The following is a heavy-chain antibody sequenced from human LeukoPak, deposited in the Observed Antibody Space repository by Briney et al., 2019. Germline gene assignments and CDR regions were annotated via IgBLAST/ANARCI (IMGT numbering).Heavy chain of an antibody. CDR2: IYTSGST. Sequence: SETLSLTCTVSGGSISSYYWSWIRQPAGKGLEWNGRIYTSGSTNYNPSLKSRVTISVDTSKNKFSLKLSSVTAADTAVYYCARYIWGSYPTFEDYWGQRTLVTVSS. CDR3: ARYIWGSYPTFEDY. J-gene: IGHJ4*02. V-gene: IGHV4-4*07. D-gene: IGHD3-16*02. CDR1: GGSISSYY.